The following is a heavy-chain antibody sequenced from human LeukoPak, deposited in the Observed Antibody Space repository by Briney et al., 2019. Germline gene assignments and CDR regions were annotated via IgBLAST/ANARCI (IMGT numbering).Heavy chain of an antibody. CDR3: ARDGNNYYFDY. V-gene: IGHV3-33*01. J-gene: IGHJ4*02. Sequence: GRSLRLSCAASGFSFGIYGMRWVRQAPGKGLEWVAFIWADGRREFYADSVRGRFTVSRDNSNNTLYLHMTSLRAEDTALYYCARDGNNYYFDYCGQGTLLSVSS. CDR1: GFSFGIYG. CDR2: IWADGRRE. D-gene: IGHD1-20*01.